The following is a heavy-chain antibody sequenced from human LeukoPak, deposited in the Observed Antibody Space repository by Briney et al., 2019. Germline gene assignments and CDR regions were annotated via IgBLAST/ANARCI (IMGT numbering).Heavy chain of an antibody. Sequence: GGSLRLSCAVSSAYAMSWVRQAPGKGLEWVSAISGSGSSRYYADSVRGRFTISRDNSNSTLFLQMNSLRAEDTAVYYCARDNLSTGYSSGEGYFDYWGQGTLVTVSS. V-gene: IGHV3-23*01. CDR2: ISGSGSSR. CDR3: ARDNLSTGYSSGEGYFDY. D-gene: IGHD6-19*01. CDR1: SAYA. J-gene: IGHJ4*02.